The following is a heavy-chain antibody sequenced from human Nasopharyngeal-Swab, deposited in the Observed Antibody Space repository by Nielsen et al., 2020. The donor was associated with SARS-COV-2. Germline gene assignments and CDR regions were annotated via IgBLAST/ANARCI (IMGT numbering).Heavy chain of an antibody. J-gene: IGHJ4*02. CDR1: GSTFSDYA. D-gene: IGHD3-10*01. CDR2: IIPIVDII. CDR3: ARGPVDGSGSYSLDY. Sequence: SVKVSCKAPGSTFSDYAISWVRQAPGRGLEWMGRIIPIVDIINYAQKFQGRVTITADKSTTTAYMELSSLRSEDTAFYYCARGPVDGSGSYSLDYWGQGTLVSVSS. V-gene: IGHV1-69*04.